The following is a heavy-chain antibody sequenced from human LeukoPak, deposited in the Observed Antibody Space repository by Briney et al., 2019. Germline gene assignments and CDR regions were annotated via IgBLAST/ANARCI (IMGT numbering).Heavy chain of an antibody. Sequence: PGGSLRLSCAASGFTFDGFAMHWVRQAPGKALEWVSGLNWNSATIAYADSVKGRVTISRDNAKKSLYLQMNSLRAEDTAVYYCARDQAEWQLVRGLEYWGQGTLVTVSS. CDR3: ARDQAEWQLVRGLEY. CDR1: GFTFDGFA. CDR2: LNWNSATI. D-gene: IGHD3-3*01. V-gene: IGHV3-9*01. J-gene: IGHJ4*02.